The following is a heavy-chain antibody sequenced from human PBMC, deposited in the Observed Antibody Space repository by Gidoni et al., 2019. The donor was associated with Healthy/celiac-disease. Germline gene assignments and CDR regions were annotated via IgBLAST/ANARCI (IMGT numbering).Heavy chain of an antibody. V-gene: IGHV4-38-2*01. Sequence: QVQLQESGPGLVKPSETLSLTCAVSGYSISSGYYWGWIRQPPGKGLEWIGSIYHSGSTYYNPSLKSRVTISVDTSKNQFSLKLSSVTAADTAVYYCARTLAVAGTRVDYFDYWGQGTLVTVSS. D-gene: IGHD6-19*01. CDR2: IYHSGST. CDR1: GYSISSGYY. CDR3: ARTLAVAGTRVDYFDY. J-gene: IGHJ4*02.